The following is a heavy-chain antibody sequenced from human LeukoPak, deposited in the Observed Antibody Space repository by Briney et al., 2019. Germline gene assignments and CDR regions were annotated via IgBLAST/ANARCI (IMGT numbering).Heavy chain of an antibody. J-gene: IGHJ4*02. Sequence: GASVKVSCKASGFTFTSYYMHWVRQAPGQGLEWMGIINPSGDSTSYAQKFQGRVTMTRDTSTSTVYMELSSLGSEDTAVYFCARDQQVGATTPGGYWGQGTLVTVSS. CDR2: INPSGDST. V-gene: IGHV1-46*01. CDR1: GFTFTSYY. D-gene: IGHD1-26*01. CDR3: ARDQQVGATTPGGY.